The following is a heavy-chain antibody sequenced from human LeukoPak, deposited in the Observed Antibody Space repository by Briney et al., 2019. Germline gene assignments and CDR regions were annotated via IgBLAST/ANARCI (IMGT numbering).Heavy chain of an antibody. CDR2: IRSKAYGETA. CDR1: GFTLGDYA. J-gene: IGHJ4*02. CDR3: TRDRGAYNLYDY. V-gene: IGHV3-49*03. Sequence: PGGSLRLSCTASGFTLGDYAMSWIRQAPGKGLEWVGFIRSKAYGETADYAASVKGRFTISRDVSKAIAYLQMNSLKTEDTAVYHCTRDRGAYNLYDYWGQGTLVTVSS. D-gene: IGHD1-1*01.